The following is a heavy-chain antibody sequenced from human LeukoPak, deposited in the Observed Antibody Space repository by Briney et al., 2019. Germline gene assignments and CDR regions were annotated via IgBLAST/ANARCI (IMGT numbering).Heavy chain of an antibody. CDR3: ANYDGAPRY. Sequence: SETLSLTCTVSGDXITSYYCSWIRQPPGQGLEWIGYIYYTGTTNYNPSLKGRATISTDTSKNQFSLKLTSVTAADTAVYYCANYDGAPRYWGQGTMVTVPS. D-gene: IGHD3-22*01. V-gene: IGHV4-59*12. CDR2: IYYTGTT. J-gene: IGHJ4*02. CDR1: GDXITSYY.